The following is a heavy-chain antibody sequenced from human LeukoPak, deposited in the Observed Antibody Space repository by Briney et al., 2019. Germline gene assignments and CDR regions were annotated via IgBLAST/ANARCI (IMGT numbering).Heavy chain of an antibody. D-gene: IGHD2-21*02. Sequence: GGSLRLSCAASGFSINHYYMTWIRQAPGKGLDWVSVIYTGGATNYGDSVKGRFTISRDNSKNTLYLQMNSLRADDTAIYYCARGQSYCGADCYSDWGQGTLVTVSS. V-gene: IGHV3-66*01. CDR3: ARGQSYCGADCYSD. J-gene: IGHJ4*02. CDR2: IYTGGAT. CDR1: GFSINHYY.